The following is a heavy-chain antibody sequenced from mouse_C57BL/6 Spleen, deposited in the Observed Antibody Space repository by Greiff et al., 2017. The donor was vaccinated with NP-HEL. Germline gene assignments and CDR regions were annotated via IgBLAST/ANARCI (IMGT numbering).Heavy chain of an antibody. CDR2: ISYDGSN. Sequence: ESGPGLVKPSQSLSLTCSVTGYSITSGYYWNWIRQFPGNKLEWMGYISYDGSNNYNPSLKNRISITRDTSKNQFFLKLNSVTTEDTATYYCARDHYGRGYFDVWGTGTTVTVSS. CDR3: ARDHYGRGYFDV. D-gene: IGHD1-1*01. J-gene: IGHJ1*03. V-gene: IGHV3-6*01. CDR1: GYSITSGYY.